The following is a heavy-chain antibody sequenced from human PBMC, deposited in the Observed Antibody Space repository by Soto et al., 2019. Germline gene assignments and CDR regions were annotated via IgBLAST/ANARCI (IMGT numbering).Heavy chain of an antibody. CDR1: GYTFSPFW. D-gene: IGHD3-10*01. CDR2: INSDGSTM. Sequence: EVQLVESGGGLVQPGESLRLSCAASGYTFSPFWMHWVRQAPGKGLVWVSHINSDGSTMVYAGSVKGRFTISRDNAKNTLYLQMNSRKAEDTAVYYCVRDRGYPDSFDVWGRGTMVIVSS. CDR3: VRDRGYPDSFDV. J-gene: IGHJ3*01. V-gene: IGHV3-74*01.